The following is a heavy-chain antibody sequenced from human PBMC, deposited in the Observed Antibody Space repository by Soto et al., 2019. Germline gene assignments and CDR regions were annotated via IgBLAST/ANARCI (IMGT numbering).Heavy chain of an antibody. J-gene: IGHJ5*02. CDR2: IGTLHDA. Sequence: PGGSLRLSCAASGFTFSAFDMHWVRQATGKGLEWVAAIGTLHDAYYPDSVKGRFTISRENAKNSLYLQMNSLRAGDPAVYYCARQASYWHGGGGWFDPWGQGTLVTVSS. D-gene: IGHD2-8*02. V-gene: IGHV3-13*01. CDR3: ARQASYWHGGGGWFDP. CDR1: GFTFSAFD.